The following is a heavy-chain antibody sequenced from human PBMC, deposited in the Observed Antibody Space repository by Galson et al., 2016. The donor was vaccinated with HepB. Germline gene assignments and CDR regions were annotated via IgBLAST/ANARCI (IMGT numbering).Heavy chain of an antibody. CDR2: INPSGGST. V-gene: IGHV1-46*01. Sequence: SVKVSCKASGYTFTSHYIHWVRQAPRQGLEWMGIINPSGGSTSSPQKFRGRVTVTRDTSTSTVYMELSSLRSEDTAVYYCAKMITLSYYYSFGMDVWGQGTTVTVSS. CDR1: GYTFTSHY. D-gene: IGHD3-16*01. J-gene: IGHJ6*02. CDR3: AKMITLSYYYSFGMDV.